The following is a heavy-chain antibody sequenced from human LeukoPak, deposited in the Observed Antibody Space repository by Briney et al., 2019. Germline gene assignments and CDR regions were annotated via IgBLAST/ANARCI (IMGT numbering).Heavy chain of an antibody. CDR3: ARVHVIVVVPAAIGAFDI. V-gene: IGHV1-69*05. J-gene: IGHJ3*02. CDR2: IIPIFGTA. D-gene: IGHD2-2*01. Sequence: SVKVSCKASGGTFSSYAISWVRQAPGQGLEWMGGIIPIFGTANYAQKFQGRVTITTDESTSTAYMELSRLRSDDTAVYYCARVHVIVVVPAAIGAFDIWGQGTMVTVSS. CDR1: GGTFSSYA.